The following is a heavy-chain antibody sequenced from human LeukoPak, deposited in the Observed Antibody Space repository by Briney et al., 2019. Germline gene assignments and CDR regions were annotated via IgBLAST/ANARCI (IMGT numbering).Heavy chain of an antibody. CDR2: LNAAGGNT. J-gene: IGHJ5*02. V-gene: IGHV3-23*01. Sequence: GGSLRLSCAVSGFTFSSYAMTWVRQAPGKGLEWVSSLNAAGGNTYYADSVKGRFAISRDNSKSTLYLQMNSLRVEDTALYYCVKAIGREVPAASCWFDPWGQGTLVTVSS. D-gene: IGHD2-2*01. CDR1: GFTFSSYA. CDR3: VKAIGREVPAASCWFDP.